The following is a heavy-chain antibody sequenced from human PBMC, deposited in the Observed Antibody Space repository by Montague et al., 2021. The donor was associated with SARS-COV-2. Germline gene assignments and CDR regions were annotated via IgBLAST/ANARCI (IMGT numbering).Heavy chain of an antibody. CDR1: GFSIGSGDY. Sequence: SETLSLTCTASGFSIGSGDYWGWIRQPPGKGLEWIGSIYDSGTTYYNPXXQSRLTMSIDTSTNQFSLRLTSVTAADTAVFFCVREKAGGLRNVFDIWGQGTTITVSS. CDR3: VREKAGGLRNVFDI. V-gene: IGHV4-38-2*02. CDR2: IYDSGTT. J-gene: IGHJ3*02.